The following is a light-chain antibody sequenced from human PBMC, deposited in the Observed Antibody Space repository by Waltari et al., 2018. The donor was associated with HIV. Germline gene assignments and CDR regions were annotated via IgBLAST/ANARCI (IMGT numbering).Light chain of an antibody. V-gene: IGLV3-25*03. CDR3: HSAGTSDTEFNV. Sequence: SYELTQPPSMSVSPGQTARITCTGYVLPPRHAHWYQKKPGPAPVVIIYKDFERPSGIPDRFSGSRSGTTATLTISRIEAEDEADYFCHSAGTSDTEFNVFGLGTRVTVI. CDR2: KDF. J-gene: IGLJ1*01. CDR1: VLPPRH.